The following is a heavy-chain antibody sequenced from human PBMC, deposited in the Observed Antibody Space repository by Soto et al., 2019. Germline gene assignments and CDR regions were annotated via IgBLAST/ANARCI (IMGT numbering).Heavy chain of an antibody. CDR3: ARALPRSSSYYYYGMVV. Sequence: GGSLRLSCAASGFTFSSYDMHWVRQATGKGLEWVSAIGTAGDTYYPGSVKGRFTISRENAKNSLYLQMNSLRAGDTAVYYCARALPRSSSYYYYGMVVWGQGTTVTVSS. CDR1: GFTFSSYD. J-gene: IGHJ6*02. V-gene: IGHV3-13*01. D-gene: IGHD2-2*01. CDR2: IGTAGDT.